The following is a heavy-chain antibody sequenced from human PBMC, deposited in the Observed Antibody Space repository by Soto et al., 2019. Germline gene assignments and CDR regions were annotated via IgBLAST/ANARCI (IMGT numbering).Heavy chain of an antibody. CDR1: GYTFTSYA. CDR2: INAGNGNT. CDR3: ARDLDGSGSYYTDY. V-gene: IGHV1-3*01. Sequence: QVQLVQSGAEVKKPGASVKVSCKASGYTFTSYAMHWVRQAPGQRLEWMGWINAGNGNTKYAQNLQGRVTMTTDASSSTAYMEMRSLRSDDTAVYYCARDLDGSGSYYTDYWGPGTLVTVSS. D-gene: IGHD3-10*01. J-gene: IGHJ4*02.